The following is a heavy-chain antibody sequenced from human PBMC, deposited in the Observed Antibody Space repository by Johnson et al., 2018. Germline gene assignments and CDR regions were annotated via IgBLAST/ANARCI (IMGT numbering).Heavy chain of an antibody. CDR1: GFHFSSYG. Sequence: QVQLVESGGGVVQPGRSLRLSCAASGFHFSSYGMHWVRQAPGKGLEWVAVIWYDGSNKFYADSVKGRFTISRDNSKSTVFLQMNSLSPEDTAGYYWARDWSARRLDYWGQGTLVTVSS. J-gene: IGHJ4*02. CDR2: IWYDGSNK. CDR3: ARDWSARRLDY. V-gene: IGHV3-33*01.